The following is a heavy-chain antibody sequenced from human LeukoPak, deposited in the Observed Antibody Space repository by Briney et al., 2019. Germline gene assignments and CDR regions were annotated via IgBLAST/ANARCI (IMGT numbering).Heavy chain of an antibody. D-gene: IGHD3-22*01. V-gene: IGHV3-74*01. Sequence: PGGSLRLSCAASGFTFSDYAMNWVRQAPGKGLVWVSRINSDGSTTSYAASVKGRFTISRDTAKNTLYLQMNSLRAEDTAVYYCARGHHYYDSSAYYYWGQGTLVTVSS. CDR3: ARGHHYYDSSAYYY. CDR2: INSDGSTT. J-gene: IGHJ4*02. CDR1: GFTFSDYA.